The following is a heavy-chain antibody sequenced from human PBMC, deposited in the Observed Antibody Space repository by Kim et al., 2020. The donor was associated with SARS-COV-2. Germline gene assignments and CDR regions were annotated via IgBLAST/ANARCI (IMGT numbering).Heavy chain of an antibody. CDR1: GYTFTSYG. CDR2: ISAYNGNT. D-gene: IGHD6-19*01. Sequence: ASVKVSCKTSGYTFTSYGISWVRQAPGQGLEWMGWISAYNGNTNYAQKLQGRVTMTTDTSTSTAYMESRSLRSDDTAVYYCAREGIKQWLARVDYYYYGMDVWGQGTTVTVSS. V-gene: IGHV1-18*04. CDR3: AREGIKQWLARVDYYYYGMDV. J-gene: IGHJ6*02.